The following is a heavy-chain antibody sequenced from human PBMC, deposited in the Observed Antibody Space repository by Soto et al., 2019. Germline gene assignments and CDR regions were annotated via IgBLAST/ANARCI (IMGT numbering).Heavy chain of an antibody. CDR2: ISAYNGNT. V-gene: IGHV1-18*04. CDR3: ARQIVVVPAAIQGYNWFDP. J-gene: IGHJ5*02. Sequence: QVQLVQSGAEVKKPGASVKVSCKASGYTFTSYGISWVRQAPGQGLEWMGWISAYNGNTNYAQKLQGRVTMTTDTPTSTAYMELRSLRSDDTAVYYCARQIVVVPAAIQGYNWFDPWGQGTLVTVSS. CDR1: GYTFTSYG. D-gene: IGHD2-2*01.